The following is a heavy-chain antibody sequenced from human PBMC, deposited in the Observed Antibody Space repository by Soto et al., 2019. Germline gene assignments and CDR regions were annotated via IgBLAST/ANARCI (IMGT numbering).Heavy chain of an antibody. V-gene: IGHV1-69*12. J-gene: IGHJ2*01. Sequence: QVQLVQSGAEVKKPGSSVTVSCKASGGTFSSYTISWVRQAPGQGLEWVGGIMPIFGTANYAQKFQGRVTITADESTSTAYMELSSPRSEDTAVYYCARGNHRWLQLWYFDLWGRGTLVTVSS. D-gene: IGHD5-12*01. CDR3: ARGNHRWLQLWYFDL. CDR1: GGTFSSYT. CDR2: IMPIFGTA.